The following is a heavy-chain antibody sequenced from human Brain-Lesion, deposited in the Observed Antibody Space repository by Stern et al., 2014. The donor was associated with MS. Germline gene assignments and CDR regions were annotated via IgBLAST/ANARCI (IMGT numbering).Heavy chain of an antibody. J-gene: IGHJ5*02. Sequence: VHLVESGPGLVKPSETLSLTCTVAGGSVSSTSYAWAWIRQPPGKGLEWIGTIYYSGNTYYSPSLKSLLTISLATSQIQFSPRLGSVTAADTAVYYCAGEEDIRYCSGGSCTGNWFDPWGQGTLVTVSS. CDR1: GGSVSSTSYA. V-gene: IGHV4-39*01. CDR2: IYYSGNT. D-gene: IGHD2-15*01. CDR3: AGEEDIRYCSGGSCTGNWFDP.